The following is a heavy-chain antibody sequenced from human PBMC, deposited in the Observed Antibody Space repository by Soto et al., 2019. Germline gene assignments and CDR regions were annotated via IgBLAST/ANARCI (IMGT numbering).Heavy chain of an antibody. Sequence: QVQLVESGGGVVQPGRSLRLSCAASGFTFSSYAMHWVRQAPGKGLEWVAVISYDGSNKYYADSVKGRFTISRDNSKNALYLQMNRLSAEDTAVYYCARDYGYCGGDCYPEYFQHWGQGTLVTVSS. J-gene: IGHJ1*01. CDR3: ARDYGYCGGDCYPEYFQH. D-gene: IGHD2-21*02. CDR2: ISYDGSNK. CDR1: GFTFSSYA. V-gene: IGHV3-30-3*01.